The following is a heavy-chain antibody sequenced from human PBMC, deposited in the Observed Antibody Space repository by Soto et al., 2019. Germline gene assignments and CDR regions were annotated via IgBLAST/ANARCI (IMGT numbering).Heavy chain of an antibody. J-gene: IGHJ5*02. Sequence: PSETLSLTCTVSGASISRYYWSWIRQSPGKGLEWIGYIYYSGSTNYNPSLKSRVTISVDTSKNQFSLKLSSVTAADTAVYYCASLTVLLHWFDPWGQGTLVTVSS. CDR3: ASLTVLLHWFDP. CDR1: GASISRYY. V-gene: IGHV4-59*08. CDR2: IYYSGST. D-gene: IGHD3-10*01.